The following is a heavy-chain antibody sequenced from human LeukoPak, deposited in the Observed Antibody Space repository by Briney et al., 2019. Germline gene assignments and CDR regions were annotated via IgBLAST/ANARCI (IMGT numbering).Heavy chain of an antibody. CDR2: IWYDGSNK. J-gene: IGHJ3*02. Sequence: PGRTLRLSCAASGFTFSSYGMHWVRQAAGKGLEWVAVIWYDGSNKYYADSVKGRFTISRDNSKNTLYLQMNSLRAEDTAVYYCALTSSTAMVTSDAFDIWGQGTMVTVSS. CDR3: ALTSSTAMVTSDAFDI. V-gene: IGHV3-33*01. CDR1: GFTFSSYG. D-gene: IGHD5-18*01.